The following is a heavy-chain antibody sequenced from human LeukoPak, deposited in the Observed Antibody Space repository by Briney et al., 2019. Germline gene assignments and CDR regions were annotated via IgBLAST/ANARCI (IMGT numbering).Heavy chain of an antibody. CDR2: IYSGGST. V-gene: IGHV3-53*01. CDR3: AKDHLPGIVVADRDY. D-gene: IGHD6-19*01. CDR1: GFTVSSNY. Sequence: GGSLRLSCSASGFTVSSNYMNWVRQAPGKGLEWVSVIYSGGSTYYADSVKGRFTISRDNSKNALYLQMNSLTAEDTAVYYCAKDHLPGIVVADRDYWGLGTLVTVSS. J-gene: IGHJ4*02.